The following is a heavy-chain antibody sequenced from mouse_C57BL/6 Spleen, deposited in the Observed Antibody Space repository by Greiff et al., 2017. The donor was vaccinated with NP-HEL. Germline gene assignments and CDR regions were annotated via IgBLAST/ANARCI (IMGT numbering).Heavy chain of an antibody. CDR2: IDPETGGT. CDR1: GYTFTDYE. J-gene: IGHJ3*01. D-gene: IGHD3-2*02. CDR3: THRDSSGYVAWFAY. Sequence: QVHVKQSGAELVRPGASVTLSCKASGYTFTDYEMHWVKQTPVHGLEWIGAIDPETGGTAYNQKFKGKAILTADKSSSTAYMELRSLTSEDSAVYYCTHRDSSGYVAWFAYWGQGTLVTVSA. V-gene: IGHV1-15*01.